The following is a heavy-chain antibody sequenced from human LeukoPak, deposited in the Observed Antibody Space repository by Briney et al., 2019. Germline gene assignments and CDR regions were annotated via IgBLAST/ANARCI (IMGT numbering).Heavy chain of an antibody. J-gene: IGHJ5*02. CDR2: IYYSGST. D-gene: IGHD2-2*02. CDR1: GGSISSSSYY. Sequence: SETLSLTCTVSGGSISSSSYYWGWIRQPPGKGLEWIGSIYYSGSTYYNPSLKSRVTISVDTSKNQFSLKLSSVTAADTAVYYCARSLPYTSWFDPWGQGTLVTVSS. V-gene: IGHV4-39*01. CDR3: ARSLPYTSWFDP.